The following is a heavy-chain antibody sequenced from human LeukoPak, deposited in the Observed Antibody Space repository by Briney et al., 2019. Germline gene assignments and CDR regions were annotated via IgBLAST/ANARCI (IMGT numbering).Heavy chain of an antibody. CDR1: GGTFSSYA. V-gene: IGHV1-69*06. CDR3: ARSIAVAGIEEGFDY. CDR2: IIPIFGTA. D-gene: IGHD6-19*01. J-gene: IGHJ4*02. Sequence: SVKVSCKASGGTFSSYAISWVRQAPGQGLEWMGGIIPIFGTANYAQKFQGRVTITADKSTSTAYMELSSLRSEDTAVYYCARSIAVAGIEEGFDYWGQGTQVTVSS.